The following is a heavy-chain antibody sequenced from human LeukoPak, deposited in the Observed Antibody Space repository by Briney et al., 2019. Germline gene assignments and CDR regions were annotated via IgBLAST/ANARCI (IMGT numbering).Heavy chain of an antibody. J-gene: IGHJ4*02. CDR1: GFTFSDYY. CDR2: ISSSGSNI. D-gene: IGHD1-26*01. V-gene: IGHV3-11*04. CDR3: ARDQWELHGVYYFDY. Sequence: PGGSLTLSCAASGFTFSDYYMSWIRPAPGKGREWVSYISSSGSNIYYADSVKGRFTISRDNAKNPLYLQMNSLRAEDTAVYYCARDQWELHGVYYFDYWGQGALVTVSS.